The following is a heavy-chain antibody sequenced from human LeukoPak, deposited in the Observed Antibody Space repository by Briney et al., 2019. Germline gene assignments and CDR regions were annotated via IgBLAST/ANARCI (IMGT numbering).Heavy chain of an antibody. V-gene: IGHV5-51*01. Sequence: GESLKISCKGSGYRFSNYWIGWVRHMPGKGLEWMGMIYPGDSDIRYSPSLQGQVTISADKSISTAYLQWSSLKASDTAMYYCARQEYCSGGSCYTWFDPWGQGTLVTVSS. CDR3: ARQEYCSGGSCYTWFDP. CDR1: GYRFSNYW. CDR2: IYPGDSDI. J-gene: IGHJ5*02. D-gene: IGHD2-15*01.